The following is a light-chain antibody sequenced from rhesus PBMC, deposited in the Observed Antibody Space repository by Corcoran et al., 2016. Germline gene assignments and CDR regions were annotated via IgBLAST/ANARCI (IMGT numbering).Light chain of an antibody. V-gene: IGKV1-22*01. Sequence: DIQMTQSPSSLSASVGDTVTITCRASQSISSWLDWYQQKPGKAPKLLIYKASSLQSGVPSRSSGSGSGKDFTLTISSLQPEDFATYYCLQYSSSPYSFGQGTKVEIK. J-gene: IGKJ2*01. CDR3: LQYSSSPYS. CDR2: KAS. CDR1: QSISSW.